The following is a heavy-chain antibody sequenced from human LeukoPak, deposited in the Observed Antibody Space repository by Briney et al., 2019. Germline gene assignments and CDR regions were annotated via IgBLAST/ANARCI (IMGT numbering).Heavy chain of an antibody. J-gene: IGHJ4*02. CDR2: IDHSGST. Sequence: PSETLSLTCTVSDDSITMYYWTWIRQPPGKGLEWIGYIDHSGSTNYNPSLKSRVSISSDTSKNQFSLELSSVTAADTAVYYCARLKATVSIHAYFDSWGQGTLVTVSS. D-gene: IGHD4-17*01. CDR3: ARLKATVSIHAYFDS. V-gene: IGHV4-59*01. CDR1: DDSITMYY.